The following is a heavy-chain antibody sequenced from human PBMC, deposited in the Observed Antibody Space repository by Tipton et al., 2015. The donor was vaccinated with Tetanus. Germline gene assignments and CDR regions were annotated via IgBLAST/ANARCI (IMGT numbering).Heavy chain of an antibody. J-gene: IGHJ3*02. V-gene: IGHV3-9*01. Sequence: SLRLSCAASGFTFDDYAMHWVRQAPGKGLEWVSGISWNSGSIGYADSVKGRFTISRDNAKSSLYLQMNSLRAEDTALYYCAKDMEWELLLDAFDIWGQGTMVTVSS. CDR1: GFTFDDYA. D-gene: IGHD1-26*01. CDR3: AKDMEWELLLDAFDI. CDR2: ISWNSGSI.